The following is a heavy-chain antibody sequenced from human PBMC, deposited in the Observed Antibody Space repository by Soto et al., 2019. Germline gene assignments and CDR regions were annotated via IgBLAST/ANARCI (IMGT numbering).Heavy chain of an antibody. V-gene: IGHV3-74*01. CDR1: GFTFSSYW. CDR3: VRYSRSVGGSYRPDY. Sequence: GGSLRLSCAASGFTFSSYWMHWVRQVPEKGLVWVSRINSDGSITNYADAVKGRFTISRDNVKNTLYLQMNSLRAEDTAVYYCVRYSRSVGGSYRPDYWGQGTLVTVYS. CDR2: INSDGSIT. J-gene: IGHJ4*02. D-gene: IGHD3-16*02.